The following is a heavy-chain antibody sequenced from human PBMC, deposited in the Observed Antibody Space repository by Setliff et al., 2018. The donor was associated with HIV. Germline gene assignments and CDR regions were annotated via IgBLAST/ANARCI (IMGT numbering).Heavy chain of an antibody. CDR3: ARPLLYPYYYMDV. D-gene: IGHD2-8*01. Sequence: PGGSLRLSCAASGFTFSGYSMNWVRQAPGKGLEWVASISRGSEDIYYADSIKGRFTISRDNAKNSLYLQMNSLRAEDTAVYYCARPLLYPYYYMDVWGKGTTVTVS. CDR2: ISRGSEDI. V-gene: IGHV3-21*01. J-gene: IGHJ6*03. CDR1: GFTFSGYS.